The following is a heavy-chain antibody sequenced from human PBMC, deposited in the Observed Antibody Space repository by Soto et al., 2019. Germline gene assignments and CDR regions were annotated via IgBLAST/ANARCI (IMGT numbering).Heavy chain of an antibody. CDR1: GYTFTNFG. CDR2: VSPYNGNT. J-gene: IGHJ4*02. Sequence: PSVKVSCKPSGYTFTNFGISWVRQAPGQGLEWLGWVSPYNGNTYSAQSLQGRLTMTTDTLRGTVYMELTGLTVNDTAVYYCAKDQACRLVSGAHHFDYWELGMLVTVSS. CDR3: AKDQACRLVSGAHHFDY. D-gene: IGHD6-19*01. V-gene: IGHV1-18*01.